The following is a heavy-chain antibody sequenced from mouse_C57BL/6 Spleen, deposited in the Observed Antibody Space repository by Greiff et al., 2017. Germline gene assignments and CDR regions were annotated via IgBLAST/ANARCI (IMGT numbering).Heavy chain of an antibody. CDR2: INPSNGGT. CDR3: ARSPYSNYVAMDY. Sequence: VQLQQPGTELVKPGASVKLSCKASGYTFTSYWMHWVKQRPGQGLEWIGNINPSNGGTHYNEKFKSKATLTVDKSSSTAYIQLSSLTSEDSAVYYCARSPYSNYVAMDYWGQGTSVTVSS. D-gene: IGHD2-5*01. CDR1: GYTFTSYW. V-gene: IGHV1-53*01. J-gene: IGHJ4*01.